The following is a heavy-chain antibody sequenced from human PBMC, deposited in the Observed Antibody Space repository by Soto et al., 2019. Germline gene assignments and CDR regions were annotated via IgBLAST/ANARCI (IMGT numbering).Heavy chain of an antibody. J-gene: IGHJ6*02. CDR3: ARIAASGRGWDV. D-gene: IGHD6-13*01. CDR1: GFTFSSYW. Sequence: EVQLVESGGGLVQPGGSLRLSCVDSGFTFSSYWMSWVRQAPVKGLEWVGNIKQDGSEENYVDSVKGRFIISRDNAKNSMYLQMNSPRAEDTAVYYCARIAASGRGWDVWGQGTTVVVSS. V-gene: IGHV3-7*01. CDR2: IKQDGSEE.